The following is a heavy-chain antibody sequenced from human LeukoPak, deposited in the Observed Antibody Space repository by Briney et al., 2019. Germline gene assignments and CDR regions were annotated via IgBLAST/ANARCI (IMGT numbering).Heavy chain of an antibody. D-gene: IGHD2-21*02. Sequence: GGSLRLSCAASGFTFSSYSMNWVRQAPGKGLEWVSSISSSSSYIYYADSVKGRFTISRDNAKNSLYLQMNSLRAEDTAVYYCARQGDSSVSRANYYYHGMDVWGQGTTVTVSS. V-gene: IGHV3-21*01. CDR3: ARQGDSSVSRANYYYHGMDV. CDR2: ISSSSSYI. J-gene: IGHJ6*02. CDR1: GFTFSSYS.